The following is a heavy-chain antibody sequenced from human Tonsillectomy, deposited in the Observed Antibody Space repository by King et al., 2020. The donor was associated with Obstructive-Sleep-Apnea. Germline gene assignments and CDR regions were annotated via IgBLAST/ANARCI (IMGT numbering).Heavy chain of an antibody. V-gene: IGHV1-8*01. CDR1: GYTFTSYD. CDR2: MNPNSGNT. CDR3: ARGRYSGSYFDY. Sequence: QLVQSGAEVKKPGASVKVSCKASGYTFTSYDSNWVRQATGQGLEWMGWMNPNSGNTSYAQKFQGIVTMPRNTSISTAYMELSSLRSEDTAVYYCARGRYSGSYFDYWGQGTLVTVSS. J-gene: IGHJ4*02. D-gene: IGHD1-26*01.